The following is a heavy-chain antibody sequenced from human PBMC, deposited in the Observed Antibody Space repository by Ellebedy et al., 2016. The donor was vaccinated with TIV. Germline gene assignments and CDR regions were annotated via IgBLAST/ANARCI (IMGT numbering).Heavy chain of an antibody. V-gene: IGHV3-48*01. CDR3: ARGPVGATRSYWYFDL. Sequence: PGGSLRLSCAASGFTFSSYNMNWVRQAPGKGLEWVSYIGSSSSTIYDADSVKGRLPISRDNAKNSLYLQMNSLRAEDTAVYYCARGPVGATRSYWYFDLWGRGTLVTVSS. CDR2: IGSSSSTI. CDR1: GFTFSSYN. J-gene: IGHJ2*01. D-gene: IGHD1-26*01.